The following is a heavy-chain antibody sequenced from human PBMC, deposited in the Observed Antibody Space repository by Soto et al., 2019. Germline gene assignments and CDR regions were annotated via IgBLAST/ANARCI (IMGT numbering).Heavy chain of an antibody. CDR3: ARDPALEYDSSGYCYGGFDY. V-gene: IGHV1-18*01. D-gene: IGHD3-22*01. J-gene: IGHJ4*02. Sequence: RASVKVSCKASGYTFTSYGISWVRQAPGQGLEWMGWIGAYNGNTNYAQKLQGRVTMTTDTSTSTAYMELRSLRSDDTAVYYCARDPALEYDSSGYCYGGFDYWGQGTLVTVSS. CDR1: GYTFTSYG. CDR2: IGAYNGNT.